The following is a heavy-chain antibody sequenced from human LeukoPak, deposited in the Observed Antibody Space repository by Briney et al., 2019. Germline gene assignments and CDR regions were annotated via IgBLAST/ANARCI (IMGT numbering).Heavy chain of an antibody. CDR1: GYTFTDYY. J-gene: IGHJ4*02. D-gene: IGHD5-24*01. CDR3: ARRWLQSGAEFDY. Sequence: GASVKVSCKTSGYTFTDYYMHWVRQAPGQGLEWMGWINPNSGGTNYAQKFQGRVTMTRDTSISTAYMELSRLRSDDTAVYYCARRWLQSGAEFDYWGQGTLVTVSS. V-gene: IGHV1-2*02. CDR2: INPNSGGT.